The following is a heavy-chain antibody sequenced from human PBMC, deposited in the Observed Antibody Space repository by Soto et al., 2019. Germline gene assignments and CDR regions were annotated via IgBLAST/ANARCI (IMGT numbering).Heavy chain of an antibody. D-gene: IGHD5-12*01. CDR1: GYTFTGYY. CDR2: INPNSGGT. V-gene: IGHV1-2*04. J-gene: IGHJ6*02. CDR3: ASGEGWLPFYYYYGMDV. Sequence: GASVKVSCKASGYTFTGYYMHWVRQAPGQGLEWMGWINPNSGGTNYAQKFQGWVTMTRDTSISTAYMELSRLRSDDTAVYYCASGEGWLPFYYYYGMDVWGQGTTVTVSS.